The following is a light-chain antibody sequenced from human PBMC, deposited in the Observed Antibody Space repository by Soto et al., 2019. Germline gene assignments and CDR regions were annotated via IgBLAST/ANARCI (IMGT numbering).Light chain of an antibody. CDR2: GVS. V-gene: IGKV3-20*01. J-gene: IGKJ3*01. Sequence: EIVLTQSPGTLSLSPGEGATLSCRASQSVSSNYLAWYQQKPGQAPRLLIFGVSTRATGIPDRFSGSGSGTDFTLTISRLEPEDFATYYCQQYNSYLLTFGPGTTVDIK. CDR3: QQYNSYLLT. CDR1: QSVSSNY.